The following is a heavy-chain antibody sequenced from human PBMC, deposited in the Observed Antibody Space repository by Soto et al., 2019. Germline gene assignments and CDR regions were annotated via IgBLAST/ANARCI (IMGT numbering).Heavy chain of an antibody. Sequence: PSEPLALTCAVSGGSFSGYYWSWIRQPPGKGLEWIGEINHSGSTNYNPSLKSRVTISVDTSKNQFSLKLSAVTAADTAVYYCARGKGYYDFWSVTLFSRRSMKNYYVGRYVWGQGT. CDR2: INHSGST. CDR3: ARGKGYYDFWSVTLFSRRSMKNYYVGRYV. CDR1: GGSFSGYY. J-gene: IGHJ6*01. D-gene: IGHD3-3*01. V-gene: IGHV4-34*01.